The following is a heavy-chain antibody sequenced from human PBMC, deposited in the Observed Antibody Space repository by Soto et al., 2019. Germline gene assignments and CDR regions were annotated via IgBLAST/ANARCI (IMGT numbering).Heavy chain of an antibody. CDR3: AKDMVRGVIRGYYFDY. CDR2: ISGSGGST. D-gene: IGHD3-10*01. J-gene: IGHJ4*02. Sequence: EVQLLESGGGLVQPGGSLRLSCAASGFTFSSYAMSWVRQAPGKGLEWVSAISGSGGSTYYADSVKGRFTISRDNSKKTLYLQMNSLRAEDTAVYYCAKDMVRGVIRGYYFDYWGQGTLVTVSS. CDR1: GFTFSSYA. V-gene: IGHV3-23*01.